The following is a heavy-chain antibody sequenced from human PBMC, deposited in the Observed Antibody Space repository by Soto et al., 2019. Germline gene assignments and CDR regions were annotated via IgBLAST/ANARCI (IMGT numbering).Heavy chain of an antibody. CDR1: GFTLSEHY. CDR2: TRNKANSYST. J-gene: IGHJ5*02. Sequence: GGSLRLSCAASGFTLSEHYMDWVRQAPGKGLEWVGRTRNKANSYSTEYAASVKGRFTISRDDSKNSLYLQMNSLKTEDTAVYYCARDGYNTAWIRDGYNTAWGQGTLVTVSS. D-gene: IGHD5-12*01. CDR3: ARDGYNTAWIRDGYNTA. V-gene: IGHV3-72*01.